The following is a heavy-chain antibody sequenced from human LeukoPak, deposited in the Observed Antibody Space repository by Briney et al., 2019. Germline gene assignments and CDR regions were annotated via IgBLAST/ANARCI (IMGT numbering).Heavy chain of an antibody. V-gene: IGHV4-39*01. J-gene: IGHJ4*02. CDR1: GGSISSSSYY. CDR3: ARQGYSYDLDY. Sequence: SETLSLTCTVSGGSISSSSYYWGWIRQPPGKGLEWIGSIYYSRSTYYNPSLKSRATISVDTSKNQFSLKLSSVTAADTAVYYCARQGYSYDLDYWGQGTLVTVSS. D-gene: IGHD5-18*01. CDR2: IYYSRST.